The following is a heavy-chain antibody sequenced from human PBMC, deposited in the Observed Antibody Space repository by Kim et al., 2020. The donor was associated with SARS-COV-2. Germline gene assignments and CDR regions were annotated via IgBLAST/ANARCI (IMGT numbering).Heavy chain of an antibody. CDR2: T. CDR3: ARSSAVTYDY. D-gene: IGHD4-17*01. J-gene: IGHJ4*02. V-gene: IGHV4-59*01. Sequence: TNYNPSLKSRVTISVDTSKNQFSLKLSSVTAADTAVYYCARSSAVTYDYWGQGTLVTVSS.